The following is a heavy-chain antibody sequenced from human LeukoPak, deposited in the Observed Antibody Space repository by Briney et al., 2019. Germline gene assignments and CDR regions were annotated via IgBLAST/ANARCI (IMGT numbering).Heavy chain of an antibody. D-gene: IGHD2-2*02. CDR1: GFTFSSYS. Sequence: PGGSLRLSCAASGFTFSSYSMNWVRQAPGKGLEWVSSISSSSSYIYYADSVKGRFTISRDNAKNSLYLEMKGLRPEDTALYYCARDLGSLPAAIGYSYYGLDVWGQGTTVTVSS. CDR3: ARDLGSLPAAIGYSYYGLDV. V-gene: IGHV3-21*04. CDR2: ISSSSSYI. J-gene: IGHJ6*02.